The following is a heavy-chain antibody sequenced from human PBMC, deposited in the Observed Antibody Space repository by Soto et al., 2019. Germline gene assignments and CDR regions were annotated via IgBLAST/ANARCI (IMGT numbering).Heavy chain of an antibody. D-gene: IGHD4-4*01. V-gene: IGHV3-23*01. CDR2: ISGSDSRT. CDR3: AKSLDIHYKNWFDP. CDR1: GFTFSSAA. Sequence: EVQILESGGSLVQPGGSLRLSCAASGFTFSSAAMNWVRQAPGKGREWVSIISGSDSRTYYADSVKGRFTISRDNSKNTLYLDMNSLRAEDTAVYYCAKSLDIHYKNWFDPWGQGTLVTVSS. J-gene: IGHJ5*02.